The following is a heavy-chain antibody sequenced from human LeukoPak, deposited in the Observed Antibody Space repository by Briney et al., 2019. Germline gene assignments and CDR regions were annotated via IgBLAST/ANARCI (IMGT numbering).Heavy chain of an antibody. CDR2: ISSSSSYI. D-gene: IGHD6-13*01. Sequence: GTSLRLSCAASGFTFSSYSMNWVRQAPGKGLEWVSSISSSSSYIYYADSVKGRFTLSRDNAKNSLYLQMNSLRAEDTAVYYCARDRHSSTYDAFDIWGQGTMVTVSS. CDR3: ARDRHSSTYDAFDI. CDR1: GFTFSSYS. J-gene: IGHJ3*02. V-gene: IGHV3-21*01.